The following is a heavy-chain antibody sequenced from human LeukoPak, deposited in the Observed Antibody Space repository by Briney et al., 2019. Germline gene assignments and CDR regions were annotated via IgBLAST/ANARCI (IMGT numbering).Heavy chain of an antibody. Sequence: ASVKVSCTGSGYTFTGYYMHWVRQAPGQGLEWMGWINSNSGGTNYAQQFQGRATMTRDTSISTDYMELSRLRSDDTAVYYCARVIAAAVYNWFDPWAQGPLVTVSS. V-gene: IGHV1-2*02. CDR1: GYTFTGYY. CDR2: INSNSGGT. CDR3: ARVIAAAVYNWFDP. J-gene: IGHJ5*02. D-gene: IGHD6-13*01.